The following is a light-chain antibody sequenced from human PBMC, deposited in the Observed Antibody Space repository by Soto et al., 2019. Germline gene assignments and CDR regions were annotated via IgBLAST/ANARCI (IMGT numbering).Light chain of an antibody. V-gene: IGLV2-11*01. CDR2: DVS. CDR1: SSDVGGYNY. CDR3: CSYAGTYTLYV. J-gene: IGLJ1*01. Sequence: QSALTQPRSVSGSPGQSVTIYCTGTSSDVGGYNYVSWYQQHPDKAPKLMIYDVSKRPSGVPDRFSGSKSGNTASLTISGLQAEDEADYYCCSYAGTYTLYVFGSGTKLTVL.